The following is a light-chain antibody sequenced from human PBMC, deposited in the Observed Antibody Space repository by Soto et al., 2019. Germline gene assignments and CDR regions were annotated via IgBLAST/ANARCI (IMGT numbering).Light chain of an antibody. Sequence: DIQMTQSPYSLSAAVGDRVTIACRASQNINTYLNWYQQKPGKAPKLLIYAASSLQSGVPSRFSGSGSGTDFTLTISSLQPEDFATYYCQQSYSTPWTFGQGTKVDI. CDR1: QNINTY. V-gene: IGKV1-39*01. CDR3: QQSYSTPWT. CDR2: AAS. J-gene: IGKJ1*01.